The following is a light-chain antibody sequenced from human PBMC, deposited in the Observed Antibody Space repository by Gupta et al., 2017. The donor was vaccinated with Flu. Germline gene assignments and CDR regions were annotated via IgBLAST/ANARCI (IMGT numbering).Light chain of an antibody. CDR2: GAS. CDR1: QRVSSN. Sequence: EIVLTQSPFTLSVSPGERATLSCRASQRVSSNLAWYQQRPGQTPRLIIHGASNSDTGSPDGFSGGGDGKDFTRASSSRQYEDCEAYYGQQHDTLGLFGQGTKVEIK. V-gene: IGKV3-15*01. J-gene: IGKJ1*01. CDR3: QQHDTLGL.